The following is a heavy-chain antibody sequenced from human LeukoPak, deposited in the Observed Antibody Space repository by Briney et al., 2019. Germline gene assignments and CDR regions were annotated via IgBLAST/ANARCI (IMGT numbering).Heavy chain of an antibody. CDR1: GGSIGRYW. J-gene: IGHJ3*02. D-gene: IGHD4-23*01. V-gene: IGHV4-59*01. Sequence: SETLSLTCRVSGGSIGRYWRSWIRQPPGKGLEWIGYIYYTGSTNCNPSLQSRATISLDMSKNRLSLKLSSVTAADTAVYYCATHPTVITRFDIWGQGTMVTVSS. CDR2: IYYTGST. CDR3: ATHPTVITRFDI.